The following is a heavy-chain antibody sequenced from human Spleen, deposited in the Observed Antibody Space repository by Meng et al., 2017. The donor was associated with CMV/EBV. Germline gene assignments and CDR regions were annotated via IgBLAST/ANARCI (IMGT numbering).Heavy chain of an antibody. CDR1: GFTFSSYW. V-gene: IGHV3-23*01. J-gene: IGHJ4*02. D-gene: IGHD2-2*01. CDR3: AKDSSVVVPSARDYFDY. Sequence: GGSLRLSCAASGFTFSSYWMSWVRQAPGKGLEWVLSISASGAGTYSADSVKGRFTISRDNAKNTLYLQMNSLRAEDTAVYYCAKDSSVVVPSARDYFDYWGQGTLVTVSS. CDR2: ISASGAGT.